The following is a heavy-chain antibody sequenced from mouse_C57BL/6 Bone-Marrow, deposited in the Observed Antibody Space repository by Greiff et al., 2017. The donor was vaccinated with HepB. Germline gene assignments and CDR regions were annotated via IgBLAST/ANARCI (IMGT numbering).Heavy chain of an antibody. V-gene: IGHV3-6*01. J-gene: IGHJ2*01. CDR3: ARGYDGSDY. CDR1: GYSITSGYY. CDR2: ISYDGSN. D-gene: IGHD2-3*01. Sequence: VQLKESGPGLVKPSQSLSLTCSVTGYSITSGYYWNWIRQFPGNKLEWMGYISYDGSNNYNPSLKNRISITRDTSKNQFFLKLNSVTTEDTATYYCARGYDGSDYWGQGTTLTVSS.